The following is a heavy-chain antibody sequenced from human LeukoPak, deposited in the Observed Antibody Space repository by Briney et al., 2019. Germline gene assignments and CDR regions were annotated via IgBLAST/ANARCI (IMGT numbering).Heavy chain of an antibody. Sequence: ASVKVSCKASGYTFTNYVVSWVRQAPGQGLEWMGWISAYNGNADYPQKLQGRVTMTTDTSTSTAYVELRSLRSDDTAIYYCARVSAYCTTTSCHDYWGQGTLVTVSS. V-gene: IGHV1-18*01. CDR1: GYTFTNYV. CDR3: ARVSAYCTTTSCHDY. CDR2: ISAYNGNA. J-gene: IGHJ4*02. D-gene: IGHD2-2*01.